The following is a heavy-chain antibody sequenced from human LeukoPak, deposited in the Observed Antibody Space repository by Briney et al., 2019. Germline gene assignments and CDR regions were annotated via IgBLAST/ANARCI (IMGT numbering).Heavy chain of an antibody. CDR2: ISYDGNNK. CDR1: GFTFSSYT. J-gene: IGHJ4*02. D-gene: IGHD4-11*01. V-gene: IGHV3-30-3*01. Sequence: PGGFLRLSCAASGFTFSSYTMHWVRQAPGKGLEWAAVISYDGNNKYYADSVKGRFTISRDNSKNTLYLQMNSLRAEDTAVYYCARDVGLATVTTGGHWGQGTLVTVSS. CDR3: ARDVGLATVTTGGH.